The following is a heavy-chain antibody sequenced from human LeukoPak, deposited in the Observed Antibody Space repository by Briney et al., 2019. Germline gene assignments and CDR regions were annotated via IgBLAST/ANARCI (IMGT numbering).Heavy chain of an antibody. V-gene: IGHV3-74*01. Sequence: PGGSLRLSCAGSGFTFSSNWMHWVRQAPGKGLVWVSRINEDGSTTNYADSVKGRFTISRDNAKNTLYLQMNCLRAEDTAVYYCVRDLGGRSGHWGQGTLVTVSS. CDR3: VRDLGGRSGH. CDR1: GFTFSSNW. D-gene: IGHD1-26*01. J-gene: IGHJ4*02. CDR2: INEDGSTT.